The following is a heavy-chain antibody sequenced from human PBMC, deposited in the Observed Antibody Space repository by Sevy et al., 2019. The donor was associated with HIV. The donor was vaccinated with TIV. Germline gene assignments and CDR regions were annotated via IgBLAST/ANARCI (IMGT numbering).Heavy chain of an antibody. CDR1: GGSISSYY. Sequence: GSLRLSCTVSGGSISSYYWSWIRQPPGKGLEWIGYIYYSGSTNYNPSLKSRVTISVDTSKNQFSLKLSSVTAADTAVYYCARGGCSSTSCYSDDYYYYYGMDVWGQGTTVTVSS. CDR3: ARGGCSSTSCYSDDYYYYYGMDV. V-gene: IGHV4-59*01. CDR2: IYYSGST. D-gene: IGHD2-2*01. J-gene: IGHJ6*02.